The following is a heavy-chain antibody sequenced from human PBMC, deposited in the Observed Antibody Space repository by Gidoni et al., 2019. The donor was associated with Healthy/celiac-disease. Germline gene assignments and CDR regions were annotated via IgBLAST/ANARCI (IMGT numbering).Heavy chain of an antibody. CDR2: INHSGST. CDR3: ARGGEGAAAGTFGY. Sequence: QVQLQQWGAGLLKPSETLSLTCPGYGGSFSGYYWSWSRQPPGKGLEWIGEINHSGSTNYNPSLKSRVTISVDTSKNQFSLKLSSVTAADTAVYYCARGGEGAAAGTFGYWGQGTLVTVSS. J-gene: IGHJ4*02. D-gene: IGHD6-13*01. CDR1: GGSFSGYY. V-gene: IGHV4-34*01.